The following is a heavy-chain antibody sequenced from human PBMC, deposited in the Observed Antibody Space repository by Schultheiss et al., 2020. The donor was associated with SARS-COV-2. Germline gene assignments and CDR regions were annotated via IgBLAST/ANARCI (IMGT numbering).Heavy chain of an antibody. CDR2: IYYSGST. Sequence: SETLSLTCTVSGGSISSYYWSWIRQPPGKGLEWIGYIYYSGSTNYNPSLKSRVTISVDTSKNQFSLKLSSVTAADTAVYYCARSLTVTTAIGYYYYGMDVWGQGTTVTVS. J-gene: IGHJ6*02. V-gene: IGHV4-59*01. CDR3: ARSLTVTTAIGYYYYGMDV. D-gene: IGHD4-17*01. CDR1: GGSISSYY.